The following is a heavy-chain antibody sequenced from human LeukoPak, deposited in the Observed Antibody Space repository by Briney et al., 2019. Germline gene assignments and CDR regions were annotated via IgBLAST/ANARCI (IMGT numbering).Heavy chain of an antibody. CDR2: ISGSGGST. Sequence: PGGSLRLSCAASGFTFSSYAMSWVRQAPGKGLEWVSAISGSGGSTYYADSVKGRFTISRDNSKNTLYLQMNSLRAEDTAVYYCAKKPIVVVPAATLFDYWGQGTLVTVSS. D-gene: IGHD2-2*01. CDR3: AKKPIVVVPAATLFDY. CDR1: GFTFSSYA. V-gene: IGHV3-23*01. J-gene: IGHJ4*02.